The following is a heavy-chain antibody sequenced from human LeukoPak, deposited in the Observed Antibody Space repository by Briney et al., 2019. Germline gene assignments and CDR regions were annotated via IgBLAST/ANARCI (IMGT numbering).Heavy chain of an antibody. CDR1: GGSLSGDY. V-gene: IGHV4-34*01. CDR2: INHSGNT. Sequence: PSETLSLTCAVYGGSLSGDYWSWIRQSPGKGLEWIGEINHSGNTNYNPSLKRRATMSVDTSKNQISLKLSSVTAADTAVYYCARGFGNVRGVTWGQGTLDTVSS. D-gene: IGHD3-10*01. CDR3: ARGFGNVRGVT. J-gene: IGHJ5*02.